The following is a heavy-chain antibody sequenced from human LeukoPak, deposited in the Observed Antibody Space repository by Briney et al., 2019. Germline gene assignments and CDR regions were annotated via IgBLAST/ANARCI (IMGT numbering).Heavy chain of an antibody. V-gene: IGHV4-39*07. CDR1: GGSIGSSSYY. J-gene: IGHJ5*02. Sequence: SETLSLTCTVSGGSIGSSSYYWGWIRQPPGKGLEWIGSIYYSGSTYYNPSLKSRVTISVDTSKNQFSLRLSSVTAADTAVYYCARSDGIAGEEAWFDPWGQGTLVTVSS. CDR2: IYYSGST. CDR3: ARSDGIAGEEAWFDP. D-gene: IGHD2-21*01.